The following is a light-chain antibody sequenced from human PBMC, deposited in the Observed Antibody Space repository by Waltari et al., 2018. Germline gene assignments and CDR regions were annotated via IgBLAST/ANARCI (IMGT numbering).Light chain of an antibody. CDR3: QQRSNWTPHT. CDR1: QSVGTY. CDR2: DAS. Sequence: EIVLTQSPATLSLSPGETATLSCRASQSVGTYLAWYQQKPGQAPRLLIYDASNRATGIQARFRGSGSGTDFTLTISSLEAEDFAVYYCQQRSNWTPHTFGQGARLEIK. V-gene: IGKV3-11*01. J-gene: IGKJ2*01.